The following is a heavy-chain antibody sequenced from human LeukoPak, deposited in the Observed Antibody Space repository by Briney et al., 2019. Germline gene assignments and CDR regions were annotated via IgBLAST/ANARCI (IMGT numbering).Heavy chain of an antibody. CDR1: GFTFDDYA. V-gene: IGHV3-23*01. J-gene: IGHJ4*02. CDR3: AKDRHWLALDD. Sequence: QPGGSLRLSCAASGFTFDDYAMHWVRQPPGKGLEWVSGITGGGTTYYADSVKGRVTISRDNSKNTLYLQMNSLRAEDTAVYYCAKDRHWLALDDWGQGTLVTVSS. D-gene: IGHD6-19*01. CDR2: ITGGGTT.